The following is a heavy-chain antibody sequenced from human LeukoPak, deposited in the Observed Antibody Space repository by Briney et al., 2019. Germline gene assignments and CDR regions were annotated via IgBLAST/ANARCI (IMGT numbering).Heavy chain of an antibody. J-gene: IGHJ4*02. CDR1: GFTFSSYV. CDR3: ARDGGYSYGYAFDY. Sequence: GGSLRLSCAASGFTFSSYVMHWVRQAPGKGLEWVAVISYDGSNKYYADSVKGRFTISRDNSKNTLYLQMNSLRAEDTAVYYCARDGGYSYGYAFDYWGQGTLVTVSS. D-gene: IGHD5-18*01. V-gene: IGHV3-30-3*01. CDR2: ISYDGSNK.